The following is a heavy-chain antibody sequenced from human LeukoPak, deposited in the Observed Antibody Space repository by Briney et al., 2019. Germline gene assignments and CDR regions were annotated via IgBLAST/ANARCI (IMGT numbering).Heavy chain of an antibody. CDR1: GLTFSSYG. D-gene: IGHD2-15*01. CDR3: AKNGDRGAYCSGGTCYPYYYYYMDV. Sequence: GGSLRLSCAASGLTFSSYGMSWVRQAPGRGLEWVSAISTTGGTTYYADSVRGRFTISRDNSRNTLYLQMNSLRAEDTAMYYCAKNGDRGAYCSGGTCYPYYYYYMDVWGKGTTVTISS. V-gene: IGHV3-23*01. CDR2: ISTTGGTT. J-gene: IGHJ6*03.